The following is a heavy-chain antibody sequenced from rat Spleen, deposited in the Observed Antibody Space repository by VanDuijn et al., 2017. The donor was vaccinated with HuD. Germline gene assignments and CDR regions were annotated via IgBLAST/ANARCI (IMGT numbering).Heavy chain of an antibody. CDR3: VRSGDYSTYGVMDA. D-gene: IGHD1-8*01. V-gene: IGHV2-30*01. CDR1: GFSLTSNN. Sequence: QVQLKESGPGLVQPSQTLSLTCTVSGFSLTSNNVHWIRQPTGRGLEWMGLIWPGGRTDYNSALKSRLSISRDTSRNQVFLNMNSLQTEDIATYYWVRSGDYSTYGVMDAWGQGASVTVSS. J-gene: IGHJ4*01. CDR2: IWPGGRT.